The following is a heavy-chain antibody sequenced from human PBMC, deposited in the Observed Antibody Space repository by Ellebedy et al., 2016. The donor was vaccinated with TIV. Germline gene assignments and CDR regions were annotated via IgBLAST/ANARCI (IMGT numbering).Heavy chain of an antibody. Sequence: GGSLRLXXAASGFTFSSYSMNWVRQAPGKGLELVSYIRSSGSATYYADSVKGRFTISRDNAKNSLYLQMNNLRAEDTAVYYCARDRDWAHDYWGQGTLVIVPS. J-gene: IGHJ4*02. CDR2: IRSSGSAT. CDR3: ARDRDWAHDY. CDR1: GFTFSSYS. D-gene: IGHD3/OR15-3a*01. V-gene: IGHV3-48*01.